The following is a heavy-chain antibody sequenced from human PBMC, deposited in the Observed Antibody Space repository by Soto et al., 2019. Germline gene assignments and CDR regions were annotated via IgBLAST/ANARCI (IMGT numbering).Heavy chain of an antibody. J-gene: IGHJ6*02. V-gene: IGHV3-30*18. D-gene: IGHD4-17*01. CDR3: AKDAGDYYYYYGMDV. CDR1: GFTFSSYG. Sequence: GGSLRLSCAASGFTFSSYGMHWVRQAPGKGLEWVAVISYDGSNKYYADSVKGRFTISRDNSKNTLYLQMNSLRAEDTAVYYCAKDAGDYYYYYGMDVWGQGTTVTVS. CDR2: ISYDGSNK.